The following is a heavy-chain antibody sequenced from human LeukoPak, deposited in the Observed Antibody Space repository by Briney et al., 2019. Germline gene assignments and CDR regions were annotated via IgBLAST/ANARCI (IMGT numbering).Heavy chain of an antibody. D-gene: IGHD3-22*01. J-gene: IGHJ3*02. CDR2: INPNSGGT. CDR1: GYTFTSYG. CDR3: AREHSSGYYFDAFDI. Sequence: ASVKVSCKASGYTFTSYGISWVRQAPGQGLEGMGWINPNSGGTNYAQKFQGRVTMTRDTSISTAYMELSRLRSDDTAVYYCAREHSSGYYFDAFDIWGQGTMVTVSS. V-gene: IGHV1-2*02.